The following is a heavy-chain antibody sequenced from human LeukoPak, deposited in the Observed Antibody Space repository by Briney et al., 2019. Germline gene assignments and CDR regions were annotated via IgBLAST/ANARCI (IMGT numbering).Heavy chain of an antibody. Sequence: ASVKVSCKASGYTFTGYYMHWVRQAPGQGLEWMGRINPNSGGTNYAQKFQGRVSMTRDTSISTAYMELSRLRSDDTAVYYCARSASYYDIDYWGQGTLVTVSS. CDR3: ARSASYYDIDY. CDR2: INPNSGGT. D-gene: IGHD3-22*01. V-gene: IGHV1-2*06. CDR1: GYTFTGYY. J-gene: IGHJ4*02.